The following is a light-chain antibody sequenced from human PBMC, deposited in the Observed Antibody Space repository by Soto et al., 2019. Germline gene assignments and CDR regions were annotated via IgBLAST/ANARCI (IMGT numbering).Light chain of an antibody. CDR2: DVS. V-gene: IGLV2-14*01. Sequence: QSVLTQPASVSGSPGQSITISCTGTSSDVGGYNYVSWYQQHPGKAPKLMIYDVSDRPSGVSSRFSGSKSGNTASLTISGLQAEDEADYYCASYTTTNTLGYVFGTGTKVTV. CDR1: SSDVGGYNY. CDR3: ASYTTTNTLGYV. J-gene: IGLJ1*01.